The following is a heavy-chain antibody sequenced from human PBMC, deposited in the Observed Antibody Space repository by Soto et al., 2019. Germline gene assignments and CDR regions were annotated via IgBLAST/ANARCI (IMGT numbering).Heavy chain of an antibody. D-gene: IGHD6-19*01. CDR2: IYYSGST. CDR3: ARVGVAGTMLDY. J-gene: IGHJ4*02. Sequence: PSETLSLTSTVSGGSISSYYWSWIRQPPGKGLEWIGYIYYSGSTNYNPSLKSRVTISVDTSKNQFSLKLSSVTAADTAVYYCARVGVAGTMLDYWGQGTLVTVSS. CDR1: GGSISSYY. V-gene: IGHV4-59*01.